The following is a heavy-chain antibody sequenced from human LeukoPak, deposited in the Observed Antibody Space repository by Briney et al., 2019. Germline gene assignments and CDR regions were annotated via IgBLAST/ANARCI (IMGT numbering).Heavy chain of an antibody. CDR2: IKSKTDGGTT. CDR3: TTDRVPPMVRGVIIRLGFLDY. Sequence: PGGSLRLSCAASGFTFSNAWMSWVRQAPGKGLEWVGRIKSKTDGGTTDYAAPVKGRFTISRDDSKNTLYLQMNSLKTEDTAVYYCTTDRVPPMVRGVIIRLGFLDYWGQGTLVTVSS. J-gene: IGHJ4*02. V-gene: IGHV3-15*01. D-gene: IGHD3-10*01. CDR1: GFTFSNAW.